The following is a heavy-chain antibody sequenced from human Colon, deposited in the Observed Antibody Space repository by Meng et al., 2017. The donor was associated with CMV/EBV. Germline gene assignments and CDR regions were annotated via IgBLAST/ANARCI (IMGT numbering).Heavy chain of an antibody. V-gene: IGHV3-48*03. CDR1: GFTLSSYD. CDR3: ARVRDSRLYYGIDV. CDR2: ISTQSLTT. Sequence: GGSLRLSCVASGFTLSSYDMHWVRQAPGKGLEWISHISTQSLTTVYADSVKGRFNISRDNAKNSVYLQMNSLRAEDTAVYYCARVRDSRLYYGIDVWGQGTTVTVSS. D-gene: IGHD2-15*01. J-gene: IGHJ6*02.